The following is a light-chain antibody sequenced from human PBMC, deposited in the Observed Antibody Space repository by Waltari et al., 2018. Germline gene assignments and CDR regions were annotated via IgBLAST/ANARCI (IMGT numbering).Light chain of an antibody. V-gene: IGKV6D-21*02. CDR2: YAS. CDR3: HQIASLPRT. Sequence: EIVLTKSPDFQSVTPEEKVTITCRASQNIGRRLHRYKQKPSQSPNLLIKYASQSISGVTSRVSGSGAGTDFTLTINSLEAEVAAVYYCHQIASLPRTFGPGTNVEIK. CDR1: QNIGRR. J-gene: IGKJ1*01.